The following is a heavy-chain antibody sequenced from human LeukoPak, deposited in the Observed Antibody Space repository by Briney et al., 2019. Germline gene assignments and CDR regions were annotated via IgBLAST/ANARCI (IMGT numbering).Heavy chain of an antibody. CDR1: GGSFSGYY. D-gene: IGHD2-2*01. CDR2: INHSGST. CDR3: ASRGYCSSTSCYSSDY. J-gene: IGHJ4*02. V-gene: IGHV4-34*01. Sequence: SETLSLTCAVYGGSFSGYYWSWIRRPPGKGLEWIGEINHSGSTNYNPSLKSRVTISVDTSKNQFSLKLSSVTAADTAVYYCASRGYCSSTSCYSSDYWGQGTLVTVSS.